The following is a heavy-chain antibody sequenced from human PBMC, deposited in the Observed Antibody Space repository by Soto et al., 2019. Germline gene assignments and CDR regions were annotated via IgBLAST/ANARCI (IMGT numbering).Heavy chain of an antibody. CDR1: GFSFSSYA. J-gene: IGHJ4*02. CDR3: AKGNKVRGLTHFDD. D-gene: IGHD3-10*01. CDR2: ISGSGGTT. Sequence: PGGSLRLSCAAPGFSFSSYAMSWVRQAPGKGLEWVSVISGSGGTTYYADSVKGRFTISRDNSMNTLYLQMNSLRADDTAVYYCAKGNKVRGLTHFDDWGQGTLVTVAS. V-gene: IGHV3-23*01.